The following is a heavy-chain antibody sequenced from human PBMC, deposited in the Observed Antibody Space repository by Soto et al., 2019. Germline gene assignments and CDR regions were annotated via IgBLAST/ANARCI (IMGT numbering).Heavy chain of an antibody. CDR3: ARDNAYRSGWFYFFDY. Sequence: QVQLVESGGGVAQPGRSLRLSCAASGFTFSSHGMHWVRQAPGKGLEWVAAISYDGTDKHLADSVKGRFSISRDNSKATLYLQMNTLRAEDRALYYCARDNAYRSGWFYFFDYWGPGTLVTISS. CDR2: ISYDGTDK. D-gene: IGHD6-19*01. CDR1: GFTFSSHG. V-gene: IGHV3-33*03. J-gene: IGHJ4*02.